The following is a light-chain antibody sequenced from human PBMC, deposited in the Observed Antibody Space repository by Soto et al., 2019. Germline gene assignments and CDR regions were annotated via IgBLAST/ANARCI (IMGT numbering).Light chain of an antibody. CDR3: STYKSSSTD. Sequence: QSVLTQPASVSGSPGQSITISCTGTSSDVGSYNYVSWYQQHPGKAPKLMIYEVSDRPSGISSRFSASKSGNTASLTISGLQTEDQADYYSSTYKSSSTDFGTGTKVTVL. CDR1: SSDVGSYNY. J-gene: IGLJ1*01. CDR2: EVS. V-gene: IGLV2-14*01.